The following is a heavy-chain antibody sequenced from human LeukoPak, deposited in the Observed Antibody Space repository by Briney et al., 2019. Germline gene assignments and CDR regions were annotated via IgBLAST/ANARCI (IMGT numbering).Heavy chain of an antibody. Sequence: ASVKVSCKASGYTFTGYYMHWVRQAPGQGLEWMGGIIPIFGTANYAQKFQGRVTITADESTSTAYMELSSLRSGDTAVYYCHYYDSSGYYERSGWFDPWGQGTLVTVSS. D-gene: IGHD3-22*01. CDR1: GYTFTGYY. V-gene: IGHV1-69*13. CDR3: HYYDSSGYYERSGWFDP. CDR2: IIPIFGTA. J-gene: IGHJ5*02.